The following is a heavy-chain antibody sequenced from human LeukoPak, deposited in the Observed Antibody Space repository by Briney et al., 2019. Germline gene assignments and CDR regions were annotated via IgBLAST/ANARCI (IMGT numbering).Heavy chain of an antibody. Sequence: ASVKLSCKASGGIFTSYAISWVRQAPGQGLEWMGRIIPILGIANYAQKFQGRVTITADKSTSTAYMELSSLRSEDTAVYYCARRAAAGPYYYYYYGMDVWGQGTTVTVSS. V-gene: IGHV1-69*04. CDR2: IIPILGIA. J-gene: IGHJ6*02. CDR3: ARRAAAGPYYYYYYGMDV. CDR1: GGIFTSYA. D-gene: IGHD6-13*01.